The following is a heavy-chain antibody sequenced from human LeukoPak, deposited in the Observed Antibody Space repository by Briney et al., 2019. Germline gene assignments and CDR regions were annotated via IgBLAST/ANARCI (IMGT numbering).Heavy chain of an antibody. V-gene: IGHV3-23*01. J-gene: IGHJ4*02. CDR3: ATQNFDY. CDR2: ISDSGGST. Sequence: PGGSLRLSWAASGFTLSNYAMSWVRQAPGQGLECVSTISDSGGSTYYADSVKGRFTLSRDNSKSTLSLQMNSLRADDTAVYYCATQNFDYWGQGTLVTVSS. CDR1: GFTLSNYA.